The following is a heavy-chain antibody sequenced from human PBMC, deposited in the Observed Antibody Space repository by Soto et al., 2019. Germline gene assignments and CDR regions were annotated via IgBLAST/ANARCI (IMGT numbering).Heavy chain of an antibody. D-gene: IGHD3-3*01. CDR3: ARALDFWSGYLSD. Sequence: PGGSLRLSCAASGFTFSSYEMNWVRQAPGKGLEWVSYISSGGTTIYYADSVKGRFTISRDNAKNSLDLQMNSLRADGTAIYYCARALDFWSGYLSDWGQGTLVTVSS. CDR1: GFTFSSYE. V-gene: IGHV3-48*03. J-gene: IGHJ4*02. CDR2: ISSGGTTI.